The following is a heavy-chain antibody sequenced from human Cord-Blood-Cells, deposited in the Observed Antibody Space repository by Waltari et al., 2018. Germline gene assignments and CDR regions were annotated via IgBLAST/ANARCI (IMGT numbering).Heavy chain of an antibody. Sequence: QVQLQQWGAGLLKPSENLSLTCAVDGGSFSGYYWSWIRQPPGKGLEWIGEINHSGSTNYTPPLRSRVTISVDTSKNQFSLKLSSVTAADTSVYYCAREGWYFDLWGRGTLVTVSS. J-gene: IGHJ2*01. CDR3: AREGWYFDL. CDR2: INHSGST. V-gene: IGHV4-34*01. CDR1: GGSFSGYY.